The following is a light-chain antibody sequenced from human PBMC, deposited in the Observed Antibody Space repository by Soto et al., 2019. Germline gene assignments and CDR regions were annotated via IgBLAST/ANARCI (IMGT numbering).Light chain of an antibody. CDR2: GAA. Sequence: EIVLTQSPGTLSLSPGERATLSCRASQSVYINSLAWYQQKPGQPPRLLIYGAATRASDVPDRFSGSGSGADFALTITRLEPEDFAVYYCQQYGASPLTFCPGTRVD. CDR1: QSVYINS. CDR3: QQYGASPLT. V-gene: IGKV3-20*01. J-gene: IGKJ3*01.